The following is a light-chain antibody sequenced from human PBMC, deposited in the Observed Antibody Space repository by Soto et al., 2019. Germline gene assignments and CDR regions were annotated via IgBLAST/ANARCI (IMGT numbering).Light chain of an antibody. Sequence: MVLTQSPGTLYLSPGDRATLSCRASHSMSNSNLAWYQHKPGQAPRLLIYGASNRATGIPDRFSGSGSGTDFILTISSLQSEDFAVYYCQQYNNWPLTFGGGTTVEIK. V-gene: IGKV3D-15*01. CDR1: HSMSNSN. CDR3: QQYNNWPLT. CDR2: GAS. J-gene: IGKJ4*01.